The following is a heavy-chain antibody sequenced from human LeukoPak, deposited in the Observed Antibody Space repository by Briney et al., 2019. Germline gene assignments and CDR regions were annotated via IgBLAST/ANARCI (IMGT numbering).Heavy chain of an antibody. V-gene: IGHV3-11*06. CDR3: ARLRGYSYGFDY. J-gene: IGHJ4*02. Sequence: PGGSLRLSCAASGFTFSSYAMSWIRQAPGKGLEWVSYISSSSSYTDYADSVKGRFTISRDNAKNSLYLQMNSLRAEDTAVYYCARLRGYSYGFDYWGQGTLVTVSS. CDR2: ISSSSSYT. D-gene: IGHD5-18*01. CDR1: GFTFSSYA.